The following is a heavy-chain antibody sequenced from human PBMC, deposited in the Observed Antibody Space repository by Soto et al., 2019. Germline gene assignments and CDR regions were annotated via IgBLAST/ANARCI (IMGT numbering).Heavy chain of an antibody. CDR2: IIPNCGTT. CDR1: GGTFSSYA. CDR3: ARQRWLGWDYYYYGMDA. D-gene: IGHD5-12*01. Sequence: ASVKVSCKASGGTFSSYAISWVRQAPGEGLEWMGWIIPNCGTTNYAQKFQGRVTMTGDTSTSTAYMELSRLRSDDTAVYYCARQRWLGWDYYYYGMDAWGQGTTVTVSS. J-gene: IGHJ6*02. V-gene: IGHV1-69*06.